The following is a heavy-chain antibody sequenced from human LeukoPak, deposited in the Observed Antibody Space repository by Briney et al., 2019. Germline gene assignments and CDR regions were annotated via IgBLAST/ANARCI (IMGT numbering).Heavy chain of an antibody. J-gene: IGHJ5*02. Sequence: PSETLSLTCAVYGGSFSGYYWSWIRQPPGKGLEWIGEINHSGSTNYNPSLKSRVTISVDTSKNQFSLKLSSVTAADTAVYYCARGMYQLLNWFDPWGQGTLVTVSS. CDR2: INHSGST. CDR1: GGSFSGYY. D-gene: IGHD2-2*01. CDR3: ARGMYQLLNWFDP. V-gene: IGHV4-34*01.